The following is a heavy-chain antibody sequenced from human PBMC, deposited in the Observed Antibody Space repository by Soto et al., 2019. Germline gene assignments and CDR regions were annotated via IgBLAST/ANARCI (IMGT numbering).Heavy chain of an antibody. CDR2: IDSSSGLI. D-gene: IGHD3-3*02. J-gene: IGHJ4*02. Sequence: PGGSLRLSCAASGFTFSNYAMNWVRQAPGGGLEWISYIDSSSGLIYYADSVKGRFTISRDNAKNSVYLQMNSLRDEDTAVYYCARISFSPFDYWGQGTLVTVSS. V-gene: IGHV3-48*02. CDR1: GFTFSNYA. CDR3: ARISFSPFDY.